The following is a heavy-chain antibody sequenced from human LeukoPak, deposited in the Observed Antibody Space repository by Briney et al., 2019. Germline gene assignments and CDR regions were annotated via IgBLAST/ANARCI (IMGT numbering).Heavy chain of an antibody. V-gene: IGHV3-66*01. CDR3: ARYNLTSTFEY. CDR1: GFTVSNNY. D-gene: IGHD1-1*01. CDR2: IYSGGST. J-gene: IGHJ4*02. Sequence: GGSLRLSCAASGFTVSNNYMSWVRQAPGKGLEWVSVIYSGGSTYYADSVKGRFTISRDNSKNTPYLQMNSPRAEDTAVYYCARYNLTSTFEYWGQGTLVTVSS.